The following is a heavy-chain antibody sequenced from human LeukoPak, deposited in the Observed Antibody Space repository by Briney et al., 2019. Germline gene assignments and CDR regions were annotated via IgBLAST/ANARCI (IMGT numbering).Heavy chain of an antibody. D-gene: IGHD2-2*01. CDR1: GFTFSDYY. Sequence: KAGGSLRLSCAASGFTFSDYYMSWIRQAPGKGLEWVSYISSGSSYTNYADSVKGRFTISRDNAKNSLYLQMNSLRAEDTAVYYCARGASSTRQTYDYWGQGTLVTVSS. V-gene: IGHV3-11*06. CDR3: ARGASSTRQTYDY. J-gene: IGHJ4*02. CDR2: ISSGSSYT.